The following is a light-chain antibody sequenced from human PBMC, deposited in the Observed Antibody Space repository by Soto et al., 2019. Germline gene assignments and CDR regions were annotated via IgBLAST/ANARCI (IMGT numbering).Light chain of an antibody. V-gene: IGKV1-39*01. J-gene: IGKJ2*01. Sequence: DVQMTQSPSSLSASVGDRVTITCRASQNIASFLNWYQQRPGTAPKLLIYATYNLESGVPSRFSGRGSATDFTLSIYNLQPEDFATYFCQQTYSMPVTFGQGTKLE. CDR2: ATY. CDR3: QQTYSMPVT. CDR1: QNIASF.